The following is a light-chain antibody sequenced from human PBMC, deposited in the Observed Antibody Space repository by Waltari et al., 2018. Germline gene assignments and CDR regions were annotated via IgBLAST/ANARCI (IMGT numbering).Light chain of an antibody. Sequence: DIQMTQSPSSLSASVGDRVTITCLASQRISSYLNWYQQKPGKAPKLLIYAASSLESGVPSRFSGSGFGTDFTLTINGLQAEDFAAYYCQQTYSNFRTFGQGTKVDVK. CDR3: QQTYSNFRT. CDR2: AAS. J-gene: IGKJ1*01. CDR1: QRISSY. V-gene: IGKV1-39*01.